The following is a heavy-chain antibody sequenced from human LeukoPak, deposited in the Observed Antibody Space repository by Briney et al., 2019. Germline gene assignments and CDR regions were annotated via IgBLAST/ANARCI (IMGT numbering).Heavy chain of an antibody. V-gene: IGHV1-69*13. J-gene: IGHJ6*02. CDR2: IIPIFGTA. Sequence: SVKVSRKASGGTFSSYAISWVRQAPGQGLEWMGGIIPIFGTANYAQKFQGRVTITADESTSTAYMELSSLRSEDTAVYYCARRDGAMVTGYYYGMDVWGQGTTVTVSS. CDR3: ARRDGAMVTGYYYGMDV. D-gene: IGHD5-18*01. CDR1: GGTFSSYA.